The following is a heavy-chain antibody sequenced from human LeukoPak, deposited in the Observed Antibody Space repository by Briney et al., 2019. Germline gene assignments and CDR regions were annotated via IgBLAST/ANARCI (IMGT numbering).Heavy chain of an antibody. CDR2: IHYSGST. CDR1: GGSITSRTYY. Sequence: SETLSLTCAVSGGSITSRTYYWGWIRQPPGKGLEWIGGIHYSGSTYFSPSLKSRVTISVDTSKNQFSLKLRSVTAADTAVYYCARVECTDGSCYTFDYWGQGTLVIVSS. J-gene: IGHJ4*02. V-gene: IGHV4-39*07. D-gene: IGHD2-8*01. CDR3: ARVECTDGSCYTFDY.